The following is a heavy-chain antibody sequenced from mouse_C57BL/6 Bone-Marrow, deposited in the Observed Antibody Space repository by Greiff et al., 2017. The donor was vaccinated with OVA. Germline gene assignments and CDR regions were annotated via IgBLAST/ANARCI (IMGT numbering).Heavy chain of an antibody. Sequence: VQLQQSGAELARPGASVKPSCKASGYTFTSYGISWVKQRTGQGLEWIGEIYPRSGNTYYNEKFKGKATLTADKSSSTAYMELRSLTSEDSAVYFCASRGAITTVVADFDYWGQGTTLTVSS. CDR1: GYTFTSYG. J-gene: IGHJ2*01. CDR2: IYPRSGNT. V-gene: IGHV1-81*01. D-gene: IGHD1-1*01. CDR3: ASRGAITTVVADFDY.